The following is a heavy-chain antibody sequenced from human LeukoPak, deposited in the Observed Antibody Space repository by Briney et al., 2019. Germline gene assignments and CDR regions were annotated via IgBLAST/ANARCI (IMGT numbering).Heavy chain of an antibody. CDR2: ISGSGGST. CDR3: ARDDSGGWYVEY. Sequence: GGSLRLSRAASGFTFSSYGMRWVRQAPGKGLEWVSAISGSGGSTYYADSVKGRFTISRDNSKNTLYLQMNSLRAEDTAVYYCARDDSGGWYVEYWGQGTLVTVSS. CDR1: GFTFSSYG. D-gene: IGHD6-19*01. V-gene: IGHV3-23*01. J-gene: IGHJ4*02.